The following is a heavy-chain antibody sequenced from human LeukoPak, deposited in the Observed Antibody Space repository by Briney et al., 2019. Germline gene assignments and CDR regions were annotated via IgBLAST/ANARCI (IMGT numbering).Heavy chain of an antibody. CDR1: GFTFSSYS. V-gene: IGHV3-21*01. CDR2: ISSSSSYI. J-gene: IGHJ4*02. D-gene: IGHD6-19*01. Sequence: GGSLRLSCAASGFTFSSYSMNWVRQAPGQGLEWVSSISSSSSYIYYADSVKGRFTISRDNAKNSLYLQMNSLRAEDTAVYYCARGSGSNPFDYWGQGTLVTVSS. CDR3: ARGSGSNPFDY.